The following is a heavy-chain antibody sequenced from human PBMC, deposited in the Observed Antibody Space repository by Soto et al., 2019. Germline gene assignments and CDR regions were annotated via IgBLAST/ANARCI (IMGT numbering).Heavy chain of an antibody. J-gene: IGHJ6*02. D-gene: IGHD5-12*01. CDR2: IYYSGST. CDR3: AREPSRRDGYNFWYYGMDV. CDR1: GGSISSGGYY. Sequence: PSETLSLTCTVSGGSISSGGYYWSWIRQHPGKGLEWIGYIYYSGSTYYNPSLKSRVTISVDTSKNQFSLKLSSVTAADTAVYYCAREPSRRDGYNFWYYGMDVWGQGTTVTVSS. V-gene: IGHV4-31*03.